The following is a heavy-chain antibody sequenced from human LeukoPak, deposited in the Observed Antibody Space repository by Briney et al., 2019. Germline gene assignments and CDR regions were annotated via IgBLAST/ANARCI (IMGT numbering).Heavy chain of an antibody. V-gene: IGHV4-59*01. CDR2: IYYSGST. D-gene: IGHD2-2*01. CDR3: ARRYCSSTSCYENWFDP. CDR1: GGSISSYS. Sequence: PSETLSLTCTVSGGSISSYSWSWIRQPPGKGLEWIGYIYYSGSTNYNPSLKSRVTISVDTSKNQFSLKLSSVTAADTAVYYCARRYCSSTSCYENWFDPWGQGTLVTVSS. J-gene: IGHJ5*02.